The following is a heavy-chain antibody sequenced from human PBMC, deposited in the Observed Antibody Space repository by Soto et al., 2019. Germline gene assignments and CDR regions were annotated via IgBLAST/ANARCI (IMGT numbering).Heavy chain of an antibody. CDR3: AKAVTSAGWSKNDY. CDR1: GFTFITYA. D-gene: IGHD6-19*01. Sequence: GGSLRLSGAASGFTFITYAMSWIRHAPRDGLEWVSTISDNGGATYYADSVKGRFTISRDNSKNTLYLQMNSLSAEDTALYYCAKAVTSAGWSKNDYWGQGTLVTVSS. V-gene: IGHV3-23*01. J-gene: IGHJ4*02. CDR2: ISDNGGAT.